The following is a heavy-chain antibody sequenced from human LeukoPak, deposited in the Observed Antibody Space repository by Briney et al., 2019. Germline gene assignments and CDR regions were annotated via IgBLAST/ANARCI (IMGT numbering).Heavy chain of an antibody. D-gene: IGHD2-2*01. CDR2: IWYDGSNK. J-gene: IGHJ6*03. CDR3: AKRGNPAVGHHYLDV. Sequence: PGGSLRLSCAASGFTFSTYGMHWVRQVPGKGLEWVASIWYDGSNKKYGDTVKGRFTISRDNSKNTLNLQMNSLRAEDTAVYYCAKRGNPAVGHHYLDVWGKGTTVSVSS. V-gene: IGHV3-30*02. CDR1: GFTFSTYG.